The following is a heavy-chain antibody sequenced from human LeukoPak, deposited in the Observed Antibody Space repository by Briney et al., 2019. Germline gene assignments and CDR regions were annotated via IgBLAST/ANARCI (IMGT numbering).Heavy chain of an antibody. CDR3: ARGSSGYDSSGYSNYYYYGMDV. D-gene: IGHD3-22*01. V-gene: IGHV4-61*02. J-gene: IGHJ6*02. CDR2: IYTSGST. CDR1: GGSISSGSYY. Sequence: SQTLSLTCTVSGGSISSGSYYWSWIRQPAGKGLEWIGRIYTSGSTNYNPSLKSRVTISVDTSKIQFSLKLSSVTAADTAVYYCARGSSGYDSSGYSNYYYYGMDVWGQGTTVTVSS.